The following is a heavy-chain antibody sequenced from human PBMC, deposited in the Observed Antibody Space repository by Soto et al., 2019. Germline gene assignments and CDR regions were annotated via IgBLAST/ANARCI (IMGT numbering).Heavy chain of an antibody. CDR1: GFTFSSYA. CDR3: ASLGIAGWGGPDYYYGMDV. CDR2: ISYDGSNK. J-gene: IGHJ6*02. D-gene: IGHD6-13*01. Sequence: PGGSLRLSCAASGFTFSSYAMHWVRQAPGKGLEWVAVISYDGSNKYYADSVKGRFTISRDNSKNTLYLQMNSLRAEDTAVYYCASLGIAGWGGPDYYYGMDVWGQGTTVTVSS. V-gene: IGHV3-30*14.